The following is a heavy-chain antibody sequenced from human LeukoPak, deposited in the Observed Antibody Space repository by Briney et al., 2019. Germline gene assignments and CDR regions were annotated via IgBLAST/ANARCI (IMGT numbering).Heavy chain of an antibody. D-gene: IGHD4-17*01. CDR1: GFSFSIHD. J-gene: IGHJ6*03. V-gene: IGHV3-23*01. Sequence: PGGSLRLSCAASGFSFSIHDMTWVRQAPGKGLEWVSTISNSDNSTYYADSVKGRFTFSRDNSKNTLYLQMNSLRAEDTAVYYCAKNGDNHYYYYYMDVWGKGTTVTVSS. CDR2: ISNSDNST. CDR3: AKNGDNHYYYYYMDV.